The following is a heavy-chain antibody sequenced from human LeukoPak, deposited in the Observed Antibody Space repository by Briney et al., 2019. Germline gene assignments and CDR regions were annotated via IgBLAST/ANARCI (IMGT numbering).Heavy chain of an antibody. Sequence: SQTLSLTCAISGDSVSSNSAAWNWIRQSPSRGLEWLGRTYYRSKWYNDYAVSVKSRITINPDTSKNQFSLQLNSVTPEDTAVYYCARGVEYSSSSKRGYFDYWGQGTLVTVSS. CDR1: GDSVSSNSAA. V-gene: IGHV6-1*01. CDR3: ARGVEYSSSSKRGYFDY. J-gene: IGHJ4*02. D-gene: IGHD6-6*01. CDR2: TYYRSKWYN.